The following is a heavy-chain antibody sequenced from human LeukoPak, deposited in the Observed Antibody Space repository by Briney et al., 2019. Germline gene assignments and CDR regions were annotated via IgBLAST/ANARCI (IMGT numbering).Heavy chain of an antibody. CDR2: IYSGGKT. Sequence: GGSLRLSCAASGFTVSTNYMSWVRQAPGKGLEWVSVIYSGGKTYYADFVKGRFTISRDNSKNTLYLQMNSLRAEDTAVYYCARDSSGSYSFDYWGQGTLVTVFS. D-gene: IGHD1-26*01. CDR1: GFTVSTNY. CDR3: ARDSSGSYSFDY. J-gene: IGHJ4*02. V-gene: IGHV3-66*01.